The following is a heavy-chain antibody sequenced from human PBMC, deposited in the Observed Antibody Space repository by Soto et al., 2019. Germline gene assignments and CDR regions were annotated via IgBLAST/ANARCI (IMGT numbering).Heavy chain of an antibody. CDR2: INTGNDNT. CDR3: AKYSSGWSFDY. D-gene: IGHD6-19*01. Sequence: VASVKVSCKASGYTFTSYPMHWVRQAPGQRLEWMGWINTGNDNTKYSQKFQGRVTINRDTSASTVYMELSSLRSEDTAVYYCAKYSSGWSFDYWGQGTLVTVSS. J-gene: IGHJ4*02. V-gene: IGHV1-3*04. CDR1: GYTFTSYP.